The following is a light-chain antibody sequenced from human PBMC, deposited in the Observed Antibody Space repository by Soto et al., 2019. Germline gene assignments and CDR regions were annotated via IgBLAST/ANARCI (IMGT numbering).Light chain of an antibody. Sequence: QSALTQPASVSGSPGQSITISCTGTSSDIGGYNYVSWSQQHPGKAPKLMIYEVSNRPSGVSNRFSGSKSGNTASLTISGLQAEDEADYYCTSYTSSSTYVFGTGTKATVL. CDR2: EVS. J-gene: IGLJ1*01. V-gene: IGLV2-14*01. CDR1: SSDIGGYNY. CDR3: TSYTSSSTYV.